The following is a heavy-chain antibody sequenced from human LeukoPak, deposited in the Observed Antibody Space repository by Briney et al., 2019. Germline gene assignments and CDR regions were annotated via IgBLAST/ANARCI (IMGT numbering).Heavy chain of an antibody. J-gene: IGHJ4*02. Sequence: GRSLRLSCAASGFTFSSYAMHWVRQAPGKGLEWVAVISYDGSNKYYADSVKGRFTISRDNSKNTLYLQMNSLRAEDTAVYYCARVYSGSYYGVDYWGQGTLVTVSS. CDR2: ISYDGSNK. CDR1: GFTFSSYA. D-gene: IGHD1-26*01. CDR3: ARVYSGSYYGVDY. V-gene: IGHV3-30-3*01.